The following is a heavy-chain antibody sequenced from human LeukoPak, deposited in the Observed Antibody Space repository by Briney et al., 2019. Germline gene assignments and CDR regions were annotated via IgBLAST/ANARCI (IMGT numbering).Heavy chain of an antibody. CDR2: ISAYNGNT. J-gene: IGHJ4*02. CDR1: GYTFTSYG. Sequence: GASVKVSCQASGYTFTSYGISWVRQAPGQGLEWMGWISAYNGNTNNAQKLQGRVTMTTDTSTSTAYMELRSLRSDDTAVYYCARDHGEMATLSLGDYWGQGTLVTVSS. V-gene: IGHV1-18*01. CDR3: ARDHGEMATLSLGDY. D-gene: IGHD5-24*01.